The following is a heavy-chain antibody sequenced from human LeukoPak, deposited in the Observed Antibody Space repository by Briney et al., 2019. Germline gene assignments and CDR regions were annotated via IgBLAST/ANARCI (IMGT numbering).Heavy chain of an antibody. CDR2: IYYSGST. V-gene: IGHV4-59*01. CDR3: ARVDTYYYGSSGYDDAFDI. J-gene: IGHJ3*02. D-gene: IGHD3-22*01. Sequence: PSETLSLTCTVSGGSISSYYWSWIRQPPGKGLEWIGYIYYSGSTNYNPSLKSRVTISVDTSKNQFSLKLSSVTAADTAVYYCARVDTYYYGSSGYDDAFDIWGQGTMVTVSS. CDR1: GGSISSYY.